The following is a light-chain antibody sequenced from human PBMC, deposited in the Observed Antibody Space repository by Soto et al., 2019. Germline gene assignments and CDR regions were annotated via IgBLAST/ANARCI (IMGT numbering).Light chain of an antibody. J-gene: IGKJ5*01. V-gene: IGKV1-13*02. CDR3: QHFQRDPFT. Sequence: AIQLTQSPSSLSASVGDRVTITCRASQGVSSALAWYQQKPGKPPKVLIYDGSSLQSGVPLRFRGSGAGTDFTLTITGLQPEDFGTYYCQHFQRDPFTYGQRTRLEIK. CDR1: QGVSSA. CDR2: DGS.